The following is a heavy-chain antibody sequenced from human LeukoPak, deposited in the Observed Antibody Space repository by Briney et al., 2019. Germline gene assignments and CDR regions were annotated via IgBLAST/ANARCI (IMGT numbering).Heavy chain of an antibody. CDR2: IYTSGST. Sequence: SETLSLTCTVSGGSISSYYWSWIRQPAGKGLEWIGRIYTSGSTNYNPSLKSRVTMSVDTSKNQFSLKLSSVTAADTAVYYCARDGPARWLGSYFDYWGQGTLVTVSS. V-gene: IGHV4-4*07. J-gene: IGHJ4*02. CDR1: GGSISSYY. D-gene: IGHD5-24*01. CDR3: ARDGPARWLGSYFDY.